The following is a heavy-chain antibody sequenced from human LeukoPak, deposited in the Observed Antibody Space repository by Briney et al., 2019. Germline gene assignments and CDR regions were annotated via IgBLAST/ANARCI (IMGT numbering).Heavy chain of an antibody. Sequence: WASVTVSCKASGYSSTNYGISWVRHTPGQGVEWMGRIHIYRGNTNYAQKFQGRVTMTTDTSTSTVYMEVRGLRSDDTAMYYCARDVGITVADSFDPWGQGTLVTVSS. CDR2: IHIYRGNT. V-gene: IGHV1-18*01. D-gene: IGHD6-13*01. CDR3: ARDVGITVADSFDP. CDR1: GYSSTNYG. J-gene: IGHJ5*02.